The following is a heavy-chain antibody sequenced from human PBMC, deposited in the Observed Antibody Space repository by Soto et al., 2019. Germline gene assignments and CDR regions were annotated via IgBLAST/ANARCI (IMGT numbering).Heavy chain of an antibody. D-gene: IGHD1-20*01. V-gene: IGHV4-34*01. CDR2: IKHSGST. CDR3: AREYNWNRRFDP. CDR1: GGSFSGYY. J-gene: IGHJ5*02. Sequence: QVQLQQWGAGLLKPSETLSLTCAVYGGSFSGYYWSWIRQPPGKGLEWIGEIKHSGSTNYNPSLKSRVTISVDTSKNQFSLKLSSVTAADTAVYYCAREYNWNRRFDPWGQGTLVTVSS.